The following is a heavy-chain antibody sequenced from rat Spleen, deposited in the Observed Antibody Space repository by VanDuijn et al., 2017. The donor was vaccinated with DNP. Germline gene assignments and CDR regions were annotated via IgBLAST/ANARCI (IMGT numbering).Heavy chain of an antibody. CDR2: ISYNGGTP. J-gene: IGHJ3*01. CDR1: GFTFNDYY. D-gene: IGHD1-4*01. CDR3: TTAGNWFAY. Sequence: EVQLVESGGGLVQPGRSLKLSCAVSGFTFNDYYMAWVRQAPAKGLEWVATISYNGGTPYYRDSVKGRFTISRDNAQSTLYLQMDSLRSEDTATYYCTTAGNWFAYWGQGTLVTVSS. V-gene: IGHV5-20*01.